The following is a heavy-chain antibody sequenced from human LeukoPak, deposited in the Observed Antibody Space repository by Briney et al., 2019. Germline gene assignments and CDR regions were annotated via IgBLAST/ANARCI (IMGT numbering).Heavy chain of an antibody. J-gene: IGHJ6*02. CDR2: ISGSGGST. D-gene: IGHD1-26*01. CDR3: EGRRFYNYDAMDV. Sequence: GGSLRLSCAASGFTFSSYAMSWVRQAPGKGLEWVSAISGSGGSTYYADSVKGRFTISRDNSKNMLYLQLNSLGGEDTAVYYCEGRRFYNYDAMDVWGQGTTVTVSS. CDR1: GFTFSSYA. V-gene: IGHV3-23*01.